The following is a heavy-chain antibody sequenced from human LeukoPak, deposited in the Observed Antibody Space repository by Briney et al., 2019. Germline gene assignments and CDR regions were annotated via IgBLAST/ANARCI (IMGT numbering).Heavy chain of an antibody. Sequence: PGGSLRLSCAASGFTFSSYAMHWVRQAPGKGLEWVAVISYDGSTKYYADSVKGQFTISRDNSKNTLFLQMDSLRAEDTAVFYCAKRGPSGYYKYYFDYWGQGALVTVSS. J-gene: IGHJ4*02. V-gene: IGHV3-30*18. D-gene: IGHD3-22*01. CDR1: GFTFSSYA. CDR2: ISYDGSTK. CDR3: AKRGPSGYYKYYFDY.